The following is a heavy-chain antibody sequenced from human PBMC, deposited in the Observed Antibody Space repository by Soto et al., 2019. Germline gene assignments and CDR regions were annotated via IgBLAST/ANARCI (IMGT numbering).Heavy chain of an antibody. Sequence: SGKVSCKASGGTFSSYAISWVRQAPGQGLEWMGGIIPIFGTANYAQKFQGRVTITADESTSTAYMELSSLRSEDTAVYYCASSAHVDTAMYWFDPWGQGTLVTVS. D-gene: IGHD5-18*01. J-gene: IGHJ5*02. V-gene: IGHV1-69*13. CDR2: IIPIFGTA. CDR3: ASSAHVDTAMYWFDP. CDR1: GGTFSSYA.